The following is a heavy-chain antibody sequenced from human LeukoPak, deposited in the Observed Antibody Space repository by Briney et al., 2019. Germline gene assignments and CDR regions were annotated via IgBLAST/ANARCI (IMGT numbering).Heavy chain of an antibody. J-gene: IGHJ4*02. D-gene: IGHD4-23*01. CDR1: GFTFSSYW. V-gene: IGHV3-7*01. CDR3: AKGDYGGNSGSSFDY. CDR2: IKQDGSEK. Sequence: GGSLRLSCAASGFTFSSYWMSWVRQAPGKGLEWVANIKQDGSEKYYVDSVKGRFTISRDNAKNSLYLQMNSLRAEDTAVYYCAKGDYGGNSGSSFDYWGQGTLVTVSS.